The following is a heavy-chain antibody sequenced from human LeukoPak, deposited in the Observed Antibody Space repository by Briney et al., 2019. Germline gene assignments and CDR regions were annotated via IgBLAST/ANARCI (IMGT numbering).Heavy chain of an antibody. CDR3: AREAVPAAIGYYGMDV. J-gene: IGHJ6*02. CDR2: SIPIFGTA. CDR1: GGAFTIYA. D-gene: IGHD2-2*02. Sequence: ASVKVSYTASGGAFTIYAISWVGRAPGQGLEWRGGSIPIFGTANYAKKFQGRVTITADESRSTAYMELSSLRSEDTAVYYCAREAVPAAIGYYGMDVWGQGTTVTVSS. V-gene: IGHV1-69*01.